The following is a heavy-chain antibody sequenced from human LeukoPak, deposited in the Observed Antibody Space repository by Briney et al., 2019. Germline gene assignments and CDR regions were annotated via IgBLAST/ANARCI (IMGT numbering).Heavy chain of an antibody. CDR3: ARGPLYDILTGHHPNYFDY. CDR2: IKSKTDGATT. V-gene: IGHV3-15*01. Sequence: GGSLRLSCAASGFTFGNAWMTWVRQAPGKGLEWVGRIKSKTDGATTDYAAPVKGRFTISRDDSENTLYLQMNSLKTEDAAVYYCARGPLYDILTGHHPNYFDYWGQGTLVTVSS. D-gene: IGHD3-9*01. J-gene: IGHJ4*02. CDR1: GFTFGNAW.